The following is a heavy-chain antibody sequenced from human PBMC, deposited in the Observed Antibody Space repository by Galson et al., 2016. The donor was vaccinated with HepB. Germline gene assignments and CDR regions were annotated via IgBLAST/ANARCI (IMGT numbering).Heavy chain of an antibody. J-gene: IGHJ3*02. Sequence: CAISGDSVSSKNVAWNWIRQSPSRGLEWLGGTYQRSKWHTDYAGSVKSRITISRDTSKNTLYLQMNNLRAEDTAIYYCEGYSDPFDIWGQGTMVTVSS. D-gene: IGHD3-22*01. CDR2: TYQRSKWHT. CDR1: GDSVSSKNVA. CDR3: EGYSDPFDI. V-gene: IGHV6-1*01.